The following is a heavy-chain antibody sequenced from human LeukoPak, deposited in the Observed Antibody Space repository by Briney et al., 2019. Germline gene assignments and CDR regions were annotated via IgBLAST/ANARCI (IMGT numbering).Heavy chain of an antibody. V-gene: IGHV3-64*01. CDR3: AKAVTTVTTWAPGFDY. D-gene: IGHD4-17*01. CDR1: GFTFSNYA. CDR2: ISSNGGST. Sequence: GGSLRLSCAASGFTFSNYAMHWVRQAPGKGLEYVAAISSNGGSTYYANSVKGRVTISRDNSKNTLHLQMNSLRAEDTAVYYCAKAVTTVTTWAPGFDYWGQGALVTVSS. J-gene: IGHJ4*02.